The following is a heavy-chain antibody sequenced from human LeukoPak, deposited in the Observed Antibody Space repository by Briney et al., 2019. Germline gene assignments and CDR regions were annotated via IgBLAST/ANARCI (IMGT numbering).Heavy chain of an antibody. Sequence: SETLSLTCTVSGGSISNTNWWGWVRQPPGQGLEWIGEISLTGLTHYNPSLESRVTVSLDKSKNQLSLNLTSVTAADTAVYYCSRENGAFSPFGYWGQGTLVTVLS. D-gene: IGHD2-8*01. CDR2: ISLTGLT. CDR1: GGSISNTNW. V-gene: IGHV4-4*02. CDR3: SRENGAFSPFGY. J-gene: IGHJ4*02.